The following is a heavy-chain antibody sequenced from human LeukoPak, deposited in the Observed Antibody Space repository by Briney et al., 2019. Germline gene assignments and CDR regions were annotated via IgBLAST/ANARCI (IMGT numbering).Heavy chain of an antibody. D-gene: IGHD6-19*01. J-gene: IGHJ4*02. CDR1: GYCISSGYY. Sequence: SETLSLTCTVSGYCISSGYYWGWIRQPPGKGLEWIGSIYHSGSTYYNPSLKSRVTISVDTSKNHFSLKLTSVTAADTAVYYCARGRRISVAGLFDYWGQGTLVTVSS. CDR3: ARGRRISVAGLFDY. V-gene: IGHV4-38-2*02. CDR2: IYHSGST.